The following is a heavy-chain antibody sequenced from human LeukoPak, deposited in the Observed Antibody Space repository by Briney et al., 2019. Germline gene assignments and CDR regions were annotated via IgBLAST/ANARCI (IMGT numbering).Heavy chain of an antibody. CDR3: ARLNSPGWFDP. Sequence: SETLSLTCAVYGGSFSGYYWSWIRQPPGRGLEWIGEINHSGSTNYTPSLKSRLTISVDTSKNQFSLKLSSVTAADTAVYYCARLNSPGWFDPWGQGTLVTVSS. CDR2: INHSGST. V-gene: IGHV4-34*01. CDR1: GGSFSGYY. J-gene: IGHJ5*02.